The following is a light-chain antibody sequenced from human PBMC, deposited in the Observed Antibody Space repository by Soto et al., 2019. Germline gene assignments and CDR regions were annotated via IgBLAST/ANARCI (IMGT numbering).Light chain of an antibody. CDR2: DVT. J-gene: IGLJ3*02. V-gene: IGLV2-14*03. CDR3: SSYTHKDTLL. CDR1: SSDVGGYDH. Sequence: QSALTQPASVSGSPGQSITISCTGTSSDVGGYDHVSWYQQHPGKAPKLIIYDVTVRPSGISRRFSVSKSDNTASLAVYGLQPEDEADYYCSSYTHKDTLLFGGGTKVTVL.